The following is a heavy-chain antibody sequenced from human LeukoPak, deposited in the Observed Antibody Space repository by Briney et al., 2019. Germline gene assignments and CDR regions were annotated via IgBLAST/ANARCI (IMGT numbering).Heavy chain of an antibody. V-gene: IGHV1-2*06. D-gene: IGHD6-6*01. Sequence: ASVKVSCKASGYTFTGYYMHWVRQAPGQGLEWMGRINPNSGGTNYAQKFQGRVTMTRDTSISTAYMELRSLRSDDTAVYYCARAEYSSPTRFDPWGQGTLVTVSS. J-gene: IGHJ5*02. CDR1: GYTFTGYY. CDR2: INPNSGGT. CDR3: ARAEYSSPTRFDP.